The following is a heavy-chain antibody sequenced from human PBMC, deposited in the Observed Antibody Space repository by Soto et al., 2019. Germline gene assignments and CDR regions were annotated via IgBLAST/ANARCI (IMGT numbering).Heavy chain of an antibody. Sequence: GGSLRLSCVASGFNFNIYSMNWVRQVPGKGLEWVSSISGSSVFVFSADSVKGRFNISRNNSQNSVFLEMNSLRAEDTAVYYCATGFPPTRRVRAFAFWGQETVVTVSS. CDR1: GFNFNIYS. V-gene: IGHV3-21*01. CDR2: ISGSSVFV. D-gene: IGHD3-9*01. J-gene: IGHJ3*01. CDR3: ATGFPPTRRVRAFAF.